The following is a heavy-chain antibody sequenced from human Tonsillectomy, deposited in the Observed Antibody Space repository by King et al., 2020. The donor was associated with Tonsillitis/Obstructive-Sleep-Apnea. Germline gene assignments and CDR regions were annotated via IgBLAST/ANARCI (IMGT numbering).Heavy chain of an antibody. CDR1: GGSISSYY. V-gene: IGHV4-59*08. D-gene: IGHD3-3*01. CDR3: ASGYDFWSGYFHYYYYMDV. CDR2: IYYSGST. Sequence: VQLQESGPGLVKPSETLSLTCTVSGGSISSYYWSWIRQPPGKGLEWIGYIYYSGSTNYNPSLKSRVTISVDTSKNQFSLKLSSVTAADTAVYYCASGYDFWSGYFHYYYYMDVWGKGTTVTVSS. J-gene: IGHJ6*03.